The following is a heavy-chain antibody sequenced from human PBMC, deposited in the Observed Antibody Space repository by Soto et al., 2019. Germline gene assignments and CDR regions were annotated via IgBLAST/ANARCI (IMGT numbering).Heavy chain of an antibody. J-gene: IGHJ6*02. Sequence: GESLKISCNASEYSFSDYCIGLVLQMPGKGLEWIGIIYPTDSDTRYSPSFQGQLTISADRSISTAYLQWSSLKASDTAMYYCARHERLCSGGSCQLGGMDVWGQGTTVTV. CDR1: EYSFSDYC. V-gene: IGHV5-51*01. D-gene: IGHD2-15*01. CDR3: ARHERLCSGGSCQLGGMDV. CDR2: IYPTDSDT.